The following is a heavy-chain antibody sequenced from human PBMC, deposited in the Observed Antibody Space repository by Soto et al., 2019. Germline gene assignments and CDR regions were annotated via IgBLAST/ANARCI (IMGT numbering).Heavy chain of an antibody. CDR1: GYTFTSYA. CDR3: ARGTMVRGVVHYYYGMDV. Sequence: VASVKVSCKASGYTFTSYAMHWVRQAPGQRREWMGWINAGNGNTKYSQKFQGRVTITRDTSASTAYMELSSLRSEDTAVYYCARGTMVRGVVHYYYGMDVWGQGXTVTVYS. CDR2: INAGNGNT. V-gene: IGHV1-3*01. J-gene: IGHJ6*02. D-gene: IGHD3-10*01.